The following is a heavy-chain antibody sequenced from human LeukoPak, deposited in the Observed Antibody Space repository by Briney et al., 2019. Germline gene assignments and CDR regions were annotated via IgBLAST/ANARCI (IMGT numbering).Heavy chain of an antibody. V-gene: IGHV7-4-1*02. CDR2: INTNTGNP. CDR3: ARALDGSGSDSPDY. J-gene: IGHJ4*02. D-gene: IGHD3-10*01. Sequence: ASVKVSCKASGYTFTSYAMNWVRQAPGQGLEWMGWINTNTGNPTYAQGFTGRFVFSLDASVSTAYLQISSLKAEDTAVYYCARALDGSGSDSPDYWGQGTLVTVSS. CDR1: GYTFTSYA.